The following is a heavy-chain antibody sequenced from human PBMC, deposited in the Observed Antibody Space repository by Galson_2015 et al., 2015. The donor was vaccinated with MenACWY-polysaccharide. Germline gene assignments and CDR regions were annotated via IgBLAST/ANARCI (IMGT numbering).Heavy chain of an antibody. CDR3: AKGYSYSKSPVDH. CDR1: GFTFDDYA. J-gene: IGHJ4*02. Sequence: SLRLSCAASGFTFDDYAMHWVRHAPGKGLEWVSGISWNSDIIGYADSVKGRFTISRDSAKNSLYLQMNSLRPEDTALYYCAKGYSYSKSPVDHGGQGTLVTVSS. CDR2: ISWNSDII. D-gene: IGHD2-15*01. V-gene: IGHV3-9*01.